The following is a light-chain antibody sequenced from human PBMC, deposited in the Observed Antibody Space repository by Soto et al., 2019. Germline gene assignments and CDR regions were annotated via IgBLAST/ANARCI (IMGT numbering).Light chain of an antibody. V-gene: IGKV3-15*01. CDR1: QSVNSN. Sequence: EKVMTQSPAALSVSPGERATLSCRASQSVNSNLAWYQRKPGQAPRLLLYGASTRATGIPARFSGSASGTEFTLTISSLQSEDSEVYYCQQYNEWPLTFGGGTKVEIK. J-gene: IGKJ4*01. CDR2: GAS. CDR3: QQYNEWPLT.